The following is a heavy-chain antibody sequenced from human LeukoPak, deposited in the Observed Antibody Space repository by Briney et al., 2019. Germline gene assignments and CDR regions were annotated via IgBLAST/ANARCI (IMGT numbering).Heavy chain of an antibody. D-gene: IGHD4-11*01. CDR2: ISWNSGSI. J-gene: IGHJ5*02. CDR1: GFIFDDYA. V-gene: IGHV3-9*03. Sequence: GGSLRLSCAASGFIFDDYAMHWVRQAPGKGLEWVSGISWNSGSIGYADSVKGRFTISRDNGRNSLYLQMNSLRAEDMALYYCATGDDYSNPFDPWGQGTLVTVSS. CDR3: ATGDDYSNPFDP.